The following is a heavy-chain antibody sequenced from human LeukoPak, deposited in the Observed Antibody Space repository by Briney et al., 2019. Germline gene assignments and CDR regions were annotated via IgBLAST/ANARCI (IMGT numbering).Heavy chain of an antibody. V-gene: IGHV4-59*02. CDR1: GGSVSSYY. Sequence: SETLSLTCTVSGGSVSSYYWSWIRQPPGKGLEWIGNIHYSVGTNYNPSLKSRVTISIDTSKNQFSLKLSAVTAADTAVYYCAGAQWLVRLDSWGQGTLVTVSS. J-gene: IGHJ4*02. CDR3: AGAQWLVRLDS. CDR2: IHYSVGT. D-gene: IGHD6-19*01.